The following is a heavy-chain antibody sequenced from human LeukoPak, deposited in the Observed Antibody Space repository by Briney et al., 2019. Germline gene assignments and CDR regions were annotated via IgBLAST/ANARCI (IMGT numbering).Heavy chain of an antibody. D-gene: IGHD7-27*01. CDR2: INPNSGGT. J-gene: IGHJ3*02. V-gene: IGHV1-2*02. CDR1: GYTFTGYY. Sequence: ASVKVSCKASGYTFTGYYMHWVRQAPGQGLEWMGWINPNSGGTNYAQKFQGRVTITADKSTSTAYMELSSLRSEDTAVYYCARDKSQYYWGERRNDAFDIWGQGTMVTVSS. CDR3: ARDKSQYYWGERRNDAFDI.